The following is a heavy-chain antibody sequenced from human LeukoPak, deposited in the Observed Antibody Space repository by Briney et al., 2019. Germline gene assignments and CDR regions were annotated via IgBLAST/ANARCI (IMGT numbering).Heavy chain of an antibody. CDR3: ARDIVVAVATDYYFDY. J-gene: IGHJ4*02. Sequence: GGSLRLSCAASGFTISTYGMNWVRQAPGKGLEWVSFISSTSSTIYYADSVKGRFTISRDNAKNSLYLQMNSLRAEDTAVYYCARDIVVAVATDYYFDYWGQGTLVTVSS. V-gene: IGHV3-48*01. D-gene: IGHD2-15*01. CDR1: GFTISTYG. CDR2: ISSTSSTI.